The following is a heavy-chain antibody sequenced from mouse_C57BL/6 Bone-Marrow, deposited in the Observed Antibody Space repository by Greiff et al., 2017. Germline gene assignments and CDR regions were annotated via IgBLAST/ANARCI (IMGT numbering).Heavy chain of an antibody. V-gene: IGHV14-4*01. CDR2: IDPEIGDT. J-gene: IGHJ2*01. CDR1: GFNIKDDY. CDR3: SSFDGNYCDF. Sequence: VQLQQSGAELVRPGASVKLSCTASGFNIKDDYIHWVKQRPEQGLEWIGWIDPEIGDTEYASKFQGKATITSDTSSNTAYLQLSSLPSEDTAVYYCSSFDGNYCDFWGQGTPLTVAS. D-gene: IGHD2-3*01.